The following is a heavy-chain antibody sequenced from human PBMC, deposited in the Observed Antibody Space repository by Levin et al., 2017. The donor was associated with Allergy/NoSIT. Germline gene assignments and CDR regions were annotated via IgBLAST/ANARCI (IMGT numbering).Heavy chain of an antibody. CDR2: IYSGGST. CDR3: ARGVPPSY. V-gene: IGHV3-66*01. Sequence: GESLKISCAASGFTVSSNYMSWVRQAPGKGLEWVSVIYSGGSTYYADSVKGRFTISRDNSKNTLYLQMNSLRAEDTAVYYCARGVPPSYWGQGTLVTVSS. J-gene: IGHJ4*02. CDR1: GFTVSSNY. D-gene: IGHD6-6*01.